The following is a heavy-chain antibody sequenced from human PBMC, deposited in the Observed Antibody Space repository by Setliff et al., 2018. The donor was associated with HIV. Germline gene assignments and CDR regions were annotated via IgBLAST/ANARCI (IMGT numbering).Heavy chain of an antibody. Sequence: SVKVSCKASGDTFNFYGLNWVRQAPGQGLEWMGKIIPKSDTRDYAQKLRGRVTITADKPSNTVYMELTSLTSEDTAVYYCAREHGEYCSGGTCYHHYYFDYGGPGTLVTVSS. CDR1: GDTFNFYG. CDR2: IIPKSDTR. J-gene: IGHJ4*02. CDR3: AREHGEYCSGGTCYHHYYFDY. V-gene: IGHV1-69*06. D-gene: IGHD2-15*01.